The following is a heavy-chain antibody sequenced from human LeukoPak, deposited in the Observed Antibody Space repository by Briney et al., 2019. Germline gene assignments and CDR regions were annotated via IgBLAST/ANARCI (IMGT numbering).Heavy chain of an antibody. Sequence: ASVKVSCKASGYTFNGYYIHWVRQAPGQGLEWMGWINPNSGGTNYAQKFQGRVTMTRDTSISTAYMELSRLRSDDTAVYYCARDYYDFWSVSYYYYMDVWGKGTTVTVSS. J-gene: IGHJ6*03. V-gene: IGHV1-2*02. CDR3: ARDYYDFWSVSYYYYMDV. D-gene: IGHD3-3*01. CDR2: INPNSGGT. CDR1: GYTFNGYY.